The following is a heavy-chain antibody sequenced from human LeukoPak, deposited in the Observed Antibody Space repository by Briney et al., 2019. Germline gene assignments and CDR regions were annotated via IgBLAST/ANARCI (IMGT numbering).Heavy chain of an antibody. V-gene: IGHV3-23*01. CDR3: AKDNLPIRYCSGGSCYFPAEYFQH. CDR2: ISVMGGGT. CDR1: GFTFSSYA. Sequence: GGSLRLSCAASGFTFSSYAMSWVRQAPGKGLEWVSAISVMGGGTYYADSVKGRFTISRDNSKNTLYLQMNSLRAEDTAVYYCAKDNLPIRYCSGGSCYFPAEYFQHWGQGTLVTVSS. D-gene: IGHD2-15*01. J-gene: IGHJ1*01.